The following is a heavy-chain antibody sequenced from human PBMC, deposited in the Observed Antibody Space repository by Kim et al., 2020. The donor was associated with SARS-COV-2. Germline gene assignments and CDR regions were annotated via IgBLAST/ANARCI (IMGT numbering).Heavy chain of an antibody. V-gene: IGHV3-30*04. D-gene: IGHD3-22*01. CDR1: GFTFSSYA. J-gene: IGHJ4*02. Sequence: GGSLRLSSAASGFTFSSYAMHWVRQAPGKGLEWVAVISYDGSNKYYADSVKGRFTISRDNSKNTLYLQMNSLRAEDTAVYYCARDGDYDSSDGYFDYWGQGTLVTVSS. CDR2: ISYDGSNK. CDR3: ARDGDYDSSDGYFDY.